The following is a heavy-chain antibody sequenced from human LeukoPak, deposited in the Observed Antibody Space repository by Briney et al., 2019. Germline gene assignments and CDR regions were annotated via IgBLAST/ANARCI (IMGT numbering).Heavy chain of an antibody. Sequence: GAPVKVSCKASGYTFTSYGISWVRQAPGQGLEWMGWISAYNGNTNYAQKLQGRVTMTTDTSTSTAYMELRSLRSDDTAVYYCARQTVYYYYYYMDVWGKGTTVTVSS. D-gene: IGHD4-17*01. CDR3: ARQTVYYYYYYMDV. V-gene: IGHV1-18*01. CDR2: ISAYNGNT. J-gene: IGHJ6*03. CDR1: GYTFTSYG.